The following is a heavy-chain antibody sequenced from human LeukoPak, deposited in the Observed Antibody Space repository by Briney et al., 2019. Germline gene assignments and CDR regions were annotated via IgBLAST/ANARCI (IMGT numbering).Heavy chain of an antibody. J-gene: IGHJ4*02. CDR3: ARATYSSSSLDY. CDR1: GGSFSGYY. V-gene: IGHV4-34*01. D-gene: IGHD6-6*01. Sequence: PSETLSLTCAVYGGSFSGYYWSWIRQPPGKGLEWIGEINHSGSTNYNPSLKSRVTISVDTSKNQFSLKLSSVTAADTAVYYCARATYSSSSLDYWGQGTLVTVSS. CDR2: INHSGST.